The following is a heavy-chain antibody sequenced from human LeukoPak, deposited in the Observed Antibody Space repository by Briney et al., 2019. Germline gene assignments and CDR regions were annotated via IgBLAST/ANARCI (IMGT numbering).Heavy chain of an antibody. D-gene: IGHD5-18*01. CDR2: LYYSGST. J-gene: IGHJ6*03. CDR1: SASISTYY. CDR3: ARTTEGGYTYDYFYYYYMDV. V-gene: IGHV4-39*07. Sequence: PSETLSLTCTVSSASISTYYWGWIRQPPGKGLEWIGTLYYSGSTYYNPSLKSRVTISVDTSKNQFSLKLSSVTAADTAVYFCARTTEGGYTYDYFYYYYMDVWGKGTTVTISS.